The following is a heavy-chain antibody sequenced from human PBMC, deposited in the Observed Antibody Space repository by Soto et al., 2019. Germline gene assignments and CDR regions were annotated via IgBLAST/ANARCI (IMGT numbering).Heavy chain of an antibody. Sequence: KTSETLSLTCSVSGAALNSGNYYWSWIRWVPGKGLEWIGHIYVTGAVDYNPSLRDRITISQDTSERQFSLNLRLVTAADTPVYYCARLRIATNNYKWFDPWGQGTLVTVSS. CDR2: IYVTGAV. J-gene: IGHJ5*02. V-gene: IGHV4-31*03. D-gene: IGHD2-21*01. CDR1: GAALNSGNYY. CDR3: ARLRIATNNYKWFDP.